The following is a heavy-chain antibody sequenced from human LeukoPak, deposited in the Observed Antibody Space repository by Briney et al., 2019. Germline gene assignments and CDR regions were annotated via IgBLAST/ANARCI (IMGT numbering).Heavy chain of an antibody. D-gene: IGHD5-24*01. J-gene: IGHJ3*02. CDR2: ISSSGSTI. CDR1: GFTFSDYY. V-gene: IGHV3-11*01. CDR3: ARDHGAWLQEGDDAFDI. Sequence: GGSLRLSCAASGFTFSDYYMSWIRQAPGKGLEWVSYISSSGSTIYYADSAKGRFTISRDNAKNSLYLQMNSLRAEDTAVYYCARDHGAWLQEGDDAFDIWGQGTMVTVSS.